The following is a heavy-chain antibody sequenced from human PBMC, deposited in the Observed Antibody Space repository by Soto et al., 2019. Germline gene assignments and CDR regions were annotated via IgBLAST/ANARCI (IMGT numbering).Heavy chain of an antibody. CDR1: GFTFSTYA. Sequence: EVQLLASGGGLVQPGGSLRLSCTASGFTFSTYAMNWVRQAPGKGLEWVSAIGAGSLNIYYADPVKGRFTISRDNSKNTPYLQMNSLRAEDTAVYYCAKPSQGWLRSFLWGQGTLVTVSS. CDR3: AKPSQGWLRSFL. J-gene: IGHJ4*02. D-gene: IGHD5-12*01. V-gene: IGHV3-23*01. CDR2: IGAGSLNI.